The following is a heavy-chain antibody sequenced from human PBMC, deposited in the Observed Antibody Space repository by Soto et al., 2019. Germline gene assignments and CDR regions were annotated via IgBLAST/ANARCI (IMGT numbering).Heavy chain of an antibody. J-gene: IGHJ5*02. CDR3: AHSRYLITGTSGGWFDP. V-gene: IGHV2-5*02. CDR1: GFSLSTSGVG. CDR2: IYWDDDK. D-gene: IGHD1-7*01. Sequence: SGPTLVNPTQTLTLTCTFSGFSLSTSGVGVGWIRQPPGKALEWLALIYWDDDKRYSPSLKSRLTITKDTSKNQVVLTMTNMDPVDTATYYCAHSRYLITGTSGGWFDPWGQGTLVTVSS.